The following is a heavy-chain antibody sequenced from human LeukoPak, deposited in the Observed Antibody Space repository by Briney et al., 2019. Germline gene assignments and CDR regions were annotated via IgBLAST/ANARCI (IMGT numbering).Heavy chain of an antibody. D-gene: IGHD5/OR15-5a*01. CDR3: ARGLGDFDY. CDR2: INLAGSEK. CDR1: GFTFSSYW. Sequence: PGGPLRLSCAASGFTFSSYWMSWVRQAPGMGLEWVANINLAGSEKYYVDSVKGRFTISRDNAKNSLYLQMNGLRAEDTAVYFCARGLGDFDYWGQGTLVTVSS. V-gene: IGHV3-7*04. J-gene: IGHJ4*02.